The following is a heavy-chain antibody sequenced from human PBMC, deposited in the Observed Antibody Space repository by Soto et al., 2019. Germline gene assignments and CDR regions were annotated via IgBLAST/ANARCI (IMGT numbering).Heavy chain of an antibody. CDR3: ARSDSSGYYGGGMDV. D-gene: IGHD3-22*01. V-gene: IGHV1-69*06. J-gene: IGHJ6*02. Sequence: QVQRVQSGAEVKKPGSSVKVSCKASGGTFSSYAISWVRQAPGQGLEWMGGIIPIFGTANYAQKFQGRVTITVDKSTRTAYMELSSLRSEDTAVYYCARSDSSGYYGGGMDVWGQGTTVTVSS. CDR1: GGTFSSYA. CDR2: IIPIFGTA.